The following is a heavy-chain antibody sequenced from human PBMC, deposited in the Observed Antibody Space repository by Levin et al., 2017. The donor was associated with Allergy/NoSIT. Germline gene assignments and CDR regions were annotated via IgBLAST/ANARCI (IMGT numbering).Heavy chain of an antibody. J-gene: IGHJ4*02. V-gene: IGHV1-2*02. CDR2: INSDTGGT. CDR1: GYTFTDYT. CDR3: ARVSAVTLVDDS. Sequence: SVKVSCKASGYTFTDYTLNWVRQAPGQGLEWMGWINSDTGGTFYAQKFQGRVTLTRDTSISTAYMELSSLRSDDTAIYYCARVSAVTLVDDSWGQGTLVTVSS. D-gene: IGHD2-15*01.